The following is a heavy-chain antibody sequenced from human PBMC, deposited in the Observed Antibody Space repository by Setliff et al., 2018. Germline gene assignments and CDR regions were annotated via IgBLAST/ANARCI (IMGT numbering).Heavy chain of an antibody. CDR1: GFTFSSYW. D-gene: IGHD3-16*01. CDR3: ARTTGYRLEGDFDY. CDR2: IKQDGSEK. J-gene: IGHJ4*02. V-gene: IGHV3-7*03. Sequence: GSLRLSCAASGFTFSSYWMSWVRQAPGKGLEWVANIKQDGSEKDYVDSVKGRFTISRDNAKNSLYLQMTSLRAEDTAIYYCARTTGYRLEGDFDYWGQGTLVTVSS.